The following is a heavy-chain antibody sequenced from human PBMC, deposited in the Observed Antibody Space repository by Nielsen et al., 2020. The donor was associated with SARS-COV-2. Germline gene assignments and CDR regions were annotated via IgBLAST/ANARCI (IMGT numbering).Heavy chain of an antibody. CDR3: ARIYDYGGNSVAFDI. J-gene: IGHJ3*02. D-gene: IGHD4-23*01. Sequence: SETLSLTCTVSGGSISSYYWSWIRQPPGKGLEWIGYIYYSGSTNYNPSLKSRVTISVDTSKNRFSLKLSSVTAADTAVYYCARIYDYGGNSVAFDIWGQGTMVTVSS. CDR1: GGSISSYY. V-gene: IGHV4-59*01. CDR2: IYYSGST.